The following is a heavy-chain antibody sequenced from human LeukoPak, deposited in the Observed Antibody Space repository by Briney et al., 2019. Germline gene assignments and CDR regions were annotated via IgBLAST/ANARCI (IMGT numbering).Heavy chain of an antibody. CDR1: GFIFSSYG. J-gene: IGHJ4*02. D-gene: IGHD1-26*01. CDR3: AKDRSGSYSQGLDY. CDR2: IRYDGTNK. V-gene: IGHV3-30*02. Sequence: GGSLRLSCAASGFIFSSYGMHWVRQAPGKGLEWVAFIRYDGTNKYYADSVKGRFTISRDNSKNTLYLQMNSLGAEDTAVYYCAKDRSGSYSQGLDYWGQGTLVTVSS.